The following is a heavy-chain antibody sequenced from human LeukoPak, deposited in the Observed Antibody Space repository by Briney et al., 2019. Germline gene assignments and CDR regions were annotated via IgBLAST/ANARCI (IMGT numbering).Heavy chain of an antibody. CDR3: ARVKQPASRNYYYYYMDV. Sequence: KPSETLSLTCAVYGGSFSGYYWSWIRQPPGKGLEWIGEINHSGSTNYNPSLKSRVTISVDTSKNQFSLKLSSVTAADTAVYYCARVKQPASRNYYYYYMDVWGKGTTVTVSS. V-gene: IGHV4-34*01. J-gene: IGHJ6*03. CDR2: INHSGST. D-gene: IGHD6-13*01. CDR1: GGSFSGYY.